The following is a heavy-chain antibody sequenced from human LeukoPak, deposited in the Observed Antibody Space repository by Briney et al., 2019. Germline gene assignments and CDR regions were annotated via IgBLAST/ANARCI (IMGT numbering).Heavy chain of an antibody. D-gene: IGHD1-1*01. V-gene: IGHV3-30*03. J-gene: IGHJ4*02. CDR1: GFTFSSYG. CDR3: ARDTGTY. Sequence: GRSLRLSCAASGFTFSSYGMHWVRQAPGKGLEWVAVISYDGSNKYYADSVKGRFTISRDNSKNTLYLQMNSLRAEDTAVYYCARDTGTYWGQGTLVTVSS. CDR2: ISYDGSNK.